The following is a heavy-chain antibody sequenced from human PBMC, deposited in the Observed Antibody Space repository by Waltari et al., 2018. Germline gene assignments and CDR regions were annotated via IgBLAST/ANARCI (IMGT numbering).Heavy chain of an antibody. D-gene: IGHD2-8*01. CDR1: GFSLSTSGVG. J-gene: IGHJ5*02. V-gene: IGHV2-5*01. Sequence: QITLKESGPTLVKPTQTLTLTCPFSGFSLSTSGVGVGWIRQPPGKAREWLALVYWNDDKRYSPSLKSRLTITKDTSKNQVVLTITNMDPVDTATYSCAHRRDVLMVYATGDNWFDPWGQGTLVTVSS. CDR3: AHRRDVLMVYATGDNWFDP. CDR2: VYWNDDK.